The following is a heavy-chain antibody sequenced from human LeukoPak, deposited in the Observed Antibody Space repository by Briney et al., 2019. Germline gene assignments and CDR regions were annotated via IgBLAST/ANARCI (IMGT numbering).Heavy chain of an antibody. CDR1: GGSFSGYY. J-gene: IGHJ6*03. Sequence: KTSETLSLTCAVYGGSFSGYYWSWIRQTPGKGLEWIGEINHSGSTNYNPSLKSRVTISVDTSKNQFSLKLSSVTAADTAVYYCARGGIVVVPAAISSNYYYYMDVWGKGTTVTVSS. CDR2: INHSGST. CDR3: ARGGIVVVPAAISSNYYYYMDV. D-gene: IGHD2-2*02. V-gene: IGHV4-34*01.